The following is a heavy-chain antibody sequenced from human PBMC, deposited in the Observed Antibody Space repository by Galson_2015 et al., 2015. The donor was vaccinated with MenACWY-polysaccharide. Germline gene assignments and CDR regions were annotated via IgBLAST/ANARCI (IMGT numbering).Heavy chain of an antibody. CDR1: KCTVDDYA. CDR2: ISWNSGNI. D-gene: IGHD2-21*01. J-gene: IGHJ3*02. V-gene: IGHV3-9*01. CDR3: AKAYIVVTSRSAFDI. Sequence: ALILGDAASKCTVDDYAMRYGQQAPGKGLEWVSGISWNSGNIGYADSVKGRFTISRDNAKDSLYLQMNSPRAEDTALYYCAKAYIVVTSRSAFDIWGQGTMVTVSS.